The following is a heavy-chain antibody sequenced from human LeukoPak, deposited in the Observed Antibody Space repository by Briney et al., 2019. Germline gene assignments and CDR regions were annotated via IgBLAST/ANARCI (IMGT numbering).Heavy chain of an antibody. CDR3: ARFNYLLYSSSHNWFDP. Sequence: PSETLSLTCTVSGGSISSSSYYWGWIRQPPGKGPEWIGSIYYSGSTYYNPSLKSRVTISVDTSKNQFSLKLSSVTAADTAVYYCARFNYLLYSSSHNWFDPWGQGTLVTVSS. V-gene: IGHV4-39*07. J-gene: IGHJ5*02. CDR2: IYYSGST. D-gene: IGHD6-13*01. CDR1: GGSISSSSYY.